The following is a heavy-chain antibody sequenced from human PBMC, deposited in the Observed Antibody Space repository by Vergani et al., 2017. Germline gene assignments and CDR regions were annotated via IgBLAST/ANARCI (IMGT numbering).Heavy chain of an antibody. CDR1: GGSISSHY. J-gene: IGHJ6*02. D-gene: IGHD3-10*01. V-gene: IGHV4-59*11. CDR2: IYNSGST. CDR3: ARDRYDPMVYYYGMDV. Sequence: QVQLQESGPGLVKPSETLSLTCTVSGGSISSHYWSWIRQPPGKGLEWIGYIYNSGSTNYNPSLKSRVTISVDTSKNQFSLKLSSVTAADPAVYYCARDRYDPMVYYYGMDVWGRGTTVTVSS.